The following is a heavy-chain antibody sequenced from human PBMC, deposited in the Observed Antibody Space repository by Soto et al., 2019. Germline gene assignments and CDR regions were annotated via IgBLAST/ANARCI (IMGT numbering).Heavy chain of an antibody. J-gene: IGHJ6*02. V-gene: IGHV1-18*01. CDR1: GYTFSDYG. CDR3: ARMVVAATPDYYYGMDV. D-gene: IGHD2-15*01. CDR2: INTFNGNT. Sequence: ASVKVSCKTSGYTFSDYGGSWVRQAPGQGLQWMGWINTFNGNTKYEQKFQGRVTITRDTSASTAYMELSSLRSEDTAVYYCARMVVAATPDYYYGMDVWGQGTTVTVSS.